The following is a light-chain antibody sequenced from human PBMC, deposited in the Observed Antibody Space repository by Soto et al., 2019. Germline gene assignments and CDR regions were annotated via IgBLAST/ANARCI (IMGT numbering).Light chain of an antibody. CDR2: GAS. J-gene: IGKJ5*01. Sequence: EIVLTQSPGTLSLSPGERVTLSCRASQSVSSSYLAWYQQKPGQAPRLLIYGASSSATGIPDRFSGSGSGTDFTLTISRLEPEDFAVYYCQYYGGSPPITFGQGTRLEI. CDR3: QYYGGSPPIT. V-gene: IGKV3-20*01. CDR1: QSVSSSY.